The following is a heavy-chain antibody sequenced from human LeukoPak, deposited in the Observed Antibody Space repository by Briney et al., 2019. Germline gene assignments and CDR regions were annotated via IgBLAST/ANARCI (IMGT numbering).Heavy chain of an antibody. CDR2: INPSGGST. V-gene: IGHV1-46*01. D-gene: IGHD6-13*01. J-gene: IGHJ5*02. Sequence: GASVKVSCKASGYTFTIYYMHWVRQAPGQGLEWMGIINPSGGSTSYAQKFQGRVTMTRDTSTSTVYMELSSLRSEDTAVYYCARDVIDSSSSWYRRWFDPWGQGTLVTVSS. CDR3: ARDVIDSSSSWYRRWFDP. CDR1: GYTFTIYY.